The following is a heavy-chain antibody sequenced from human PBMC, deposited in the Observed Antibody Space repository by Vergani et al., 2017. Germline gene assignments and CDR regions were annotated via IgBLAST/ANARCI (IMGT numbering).Heavy chain of an antibody. CDR1: GFTFSSYA. D-gene: IGHD2-21*02. Sequence: EVQLLESGGGLVQPGGSLRLSCAASGFTFSSYAMSWVRQAPGKGLEWVSSISSSSSYIYYADSVKGRFTISRDNAKNSLYLQMNSLRAEDTAVYYCARSRYCGGDCYRGLTYYFDYWGQGTLVTVSS. J-gene: IGHJ4*02. CDR3: ARSRYCGGDCYRGLTYYFDY. CDR2: ISSSSSYI. V-gene: IGHV3-21*01.